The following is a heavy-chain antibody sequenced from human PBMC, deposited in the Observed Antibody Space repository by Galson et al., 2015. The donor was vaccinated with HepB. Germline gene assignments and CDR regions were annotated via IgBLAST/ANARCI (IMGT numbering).Heavy chain of an antibody. CDR2: IKTKADGGTT. D-gene: IGHD1-26*01. Sequence: SLRLSCAASGFTFSKDWMNWVRQAPGKGLEWVGRIKTKADGGTTEYAAPVKGRITITRDDSKNTLLLEMNSLKNEDTALYYCTTLTSVGIWGQGTVVTVSS. V-gene: IGHV3-15*07. CDR1: GFTFSKDW. CDR3: TTLTSVGI. J-gene: IGHJ3*02.